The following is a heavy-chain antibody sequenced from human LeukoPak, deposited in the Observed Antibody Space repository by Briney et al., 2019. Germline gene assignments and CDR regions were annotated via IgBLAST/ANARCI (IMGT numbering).Heavy chain of an antibody. CDR1: GYSISSGYY. CDR2: IYHSGST. V-gene: IGHV4-38-2*02. D-gene: IGHD3-10*01. Sequence: SETLSLTCTVSGYSISSGYYWGWIRQPPGKGPEWIGSIYHSGSTYYNPSLKSRVTISVDTSKNQFSLKLSSVTAADTAVYYCARDVVTYYYGSGSYLFDYWGQGTLVTVSS. CDR3: ARDVVTYYYGSGSYLFDY. J-gene: IGHJ4*02.